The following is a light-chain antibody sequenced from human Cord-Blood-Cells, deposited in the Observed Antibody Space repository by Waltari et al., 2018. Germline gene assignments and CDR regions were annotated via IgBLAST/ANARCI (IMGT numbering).Light chain of an antibody. J-gene: IGKJ1*01. Sequence: AIRVTQSPSTLPASTGERVTLTCRASQGISSYLAWYQQKPGKAPKLLIYAASTLQSGVPSRFSGSGSGTDFTLTISCLQSEDFATYYCQQYYSYPRTFGQGTKVEIK. CDR2: AAS. V-gene: IGKV1-8*01. CDR1: QGISSY. CDR3: QQYYSYPRT.